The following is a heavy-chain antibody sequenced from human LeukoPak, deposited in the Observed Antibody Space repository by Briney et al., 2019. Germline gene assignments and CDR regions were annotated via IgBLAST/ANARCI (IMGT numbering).Heavy chain of an antibody. CDR1: GFTFSTYS. D-gene: IGHD3-10*01. J-gene: IGHJ4*02. Sequence: HTGGSLRLSCAASGFTFSTYSINWVRQAPGKGLEWVSYISSSSSTIYYADSVKGRFTISRDNAKNSLYLQMNSLRDEDTAVYYCARDRGLARRAGFDYWGQGTLVTVSS. CDR2: ISSSSSTI. CDR3: ARDRGLARRAGFDY. V-gene: IGHV3-48*02.